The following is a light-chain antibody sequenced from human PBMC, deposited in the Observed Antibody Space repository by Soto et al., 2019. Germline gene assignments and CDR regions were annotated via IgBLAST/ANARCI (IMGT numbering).Light chain of an antibody. V-gene: IGLV1-40*01. CDR1: SSNIGAGYD. J-gene: IGLJ3*02. CDR3: QSYDSSLSGWV. Sequence: QSVLTQPPSVSGAPGQRVTISCTERSSNIGAGYDVHWYQQLPGTAPKLLIYGNSNRPSGVPDRFSGYKSGTSASLAITGLQAEDEADYYCQSYDSSLSGWVFGGGTKLTVL. CDR2: GNS.